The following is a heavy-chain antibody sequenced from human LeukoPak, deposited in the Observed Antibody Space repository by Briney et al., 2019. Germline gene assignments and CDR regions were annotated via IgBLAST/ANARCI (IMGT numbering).Heavy chain of an antibody. Sequence: GGSLRLSCAASGFTLSSYWMHWVRQAPGEGLVWVSRIDPDGSTTNYADSVKGRFTISRDNAKNSQYLQMNSLRAEDTAVYYCARTNSGYDSFDYWGQGTLVTVSS. J-gene: IGHJ4*02. V-gene: IGHV3-74*01. CDR1: GFTLSSYW. CDR2: IDPDGSTT. CDR3: ARTNSGYDSFDY. D-gene: IGHD5-12*01.